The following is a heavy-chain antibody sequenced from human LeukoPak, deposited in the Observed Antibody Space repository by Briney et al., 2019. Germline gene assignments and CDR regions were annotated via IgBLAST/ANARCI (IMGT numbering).Heavy chain of an antibody. J-gene: IGHJ4*02. Sequence: GGSLRLSCAASGFTFSSYAMSWVRQAPGKGLEWVSAISGSGGSTYYADSVKGRFTISRDNSKITLYLQMNSLRAEDTAVYYCASLPTHYDILTGRFDYWGQGTLVTVSS. D-gene: IGHD3-9*01. CDR1: GFTFSSYA. CDR3: ASLPTHYDILTGRFDY. CDR2: ISGSGGST. V-gene: IGHV3-23*01.